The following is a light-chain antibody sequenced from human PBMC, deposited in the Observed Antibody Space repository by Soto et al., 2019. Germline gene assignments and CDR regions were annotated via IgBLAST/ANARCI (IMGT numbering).Light chain of an antibody. Sequence: DIQMTQSPSSVSASVGDRVTITCRASQDIDSWLACYQQKPGKAPKLLIYAAYSLQSGVPSRFSGSGSGTDFTFTISSLQPEDFAAYYCQQGSSFPWTFGQGTKVDIK. J-gene: IGKJ1*01. CDR1: QDIDSW. CDR3: QQGSSFPWT. V-gene: IGKV1-12*01. CDR2: AAY.